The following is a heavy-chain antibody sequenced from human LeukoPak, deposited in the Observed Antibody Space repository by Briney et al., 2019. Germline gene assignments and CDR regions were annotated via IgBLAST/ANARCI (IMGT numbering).Heavy chain of an antibody. CDR1: GYTFTSYD. D-gene: IGHD6-19*01. CDR2: IIPIFGTA. J-gene: IGHJ3*02. CDR3: ARAPYSSGWYGGAAFDI. Sequence: ASVKVSCKASGYTFTSYDISWVRQAPGQGLEWMGGIIPIFGTANYAQKFQGRVTITADESTSTAYMELSSLRSEDTAVYYCARAPYSSGWYGGAAFDIWGQGTMVTVSS. V-gene: IGHV1-69*13.